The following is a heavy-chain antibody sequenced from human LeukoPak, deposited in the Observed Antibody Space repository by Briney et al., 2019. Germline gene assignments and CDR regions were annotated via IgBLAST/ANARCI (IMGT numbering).Heavy chain of an antibody. CDR1: GYALTELS. CDR2: FDPEDGET. CDR3: ATTTYYYGSGASKYMDV. D-gene: IGHD3-10*01. Sequence: ASVKVSCKVSGYALTELSMHWVRQAPGKGLEWMGGFDPEDGETIYAQKFQGRVTMTEDTSTDTAYMELSSLRSEDTAVYYCATTTYYYGSGASKYMDVWGQGTTVTVSS. V-gene: IGHV1-24*01. J-gene: IGHJ6*02.